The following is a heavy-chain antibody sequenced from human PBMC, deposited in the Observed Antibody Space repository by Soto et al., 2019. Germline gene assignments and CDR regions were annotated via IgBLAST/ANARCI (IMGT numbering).Heavy chain of an antibody. D-gene: IGHD3-16*01. CDR2: TYYRSKWYN. CDR3: ARELLGGGRYYYGMDV. CDR1: GDSVSSNSAA. V-gene: IGHV6-1*01. J-gene: IGHJ6*02. Sequence: NPSQTLSLTCAISGDSVSSNSAAWNWIRQSPSRGLEWLGRTYYRSKWYNDYAVSVKSRITLNPDPSKNQYSLQLNSVTPEDTAVYYCARELLGGGRYYYGMDVWGQGTTVTVSS.